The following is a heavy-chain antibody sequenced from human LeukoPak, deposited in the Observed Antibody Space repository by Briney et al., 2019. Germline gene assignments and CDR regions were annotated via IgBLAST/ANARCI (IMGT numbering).Heavy chain of an antibody. D-gene: IGHD3-10*01. V-gene: IGHV4-4*07. CDR2: IYTSGST. J-gene: IGHJ6*03. CDR1: GGSISSYY. Sequence: SETLSLTCTVSGGSISSYYWSWIRQPAGKGLEWIGRIYTSGSTNYNPSLKSRVTMSVDTSKNQFSLKLSSVTAADTAVYYCARTTMVRGTYYMDVWGKGTTVTISS. CDR3: ARTTMVRGTYYMDV.